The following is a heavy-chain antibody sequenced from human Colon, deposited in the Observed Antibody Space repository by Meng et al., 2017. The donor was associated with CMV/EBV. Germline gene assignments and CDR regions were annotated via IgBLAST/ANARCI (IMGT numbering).Heavy chain of an antibody. CDR1: GYTFTANH. CDR3: VRESWYFDF. J-gene: IGHJ4*02. CDR2: IYPQDGGT. D-gene: IGHD6-13*01. V-gene: IGHV1-2*02. Sequence: QWQLGQSGTEVKKPGTSVNVSCKTSGYTFTANHLHWVRQAPGQGLEWMGWIYPQDGGTYFAQKFQDRVTLTRDTSITTAYMELSGLTFDDTAIYYCVRESWYFDFWGEGTLVTVSS.